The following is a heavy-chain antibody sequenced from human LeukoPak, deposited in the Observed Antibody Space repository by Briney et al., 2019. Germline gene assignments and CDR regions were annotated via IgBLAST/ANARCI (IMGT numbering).Heavy chain of an antibody. D-gene: IGHD2-2*01. CDR2: IKSKTDGGTT. V-gene: IGHV3-15*01. CDR3: CHLLRDY. Sequence: GGSLRLSCAASGFTISNNYIRWLRQAPGKGLEWVGRIKSKTDGGTTDYAAPVKGRFTISRDDSKNTLYLQMNSLTTEDTAVYYCCHLLRDYWGQGTLVTVSS. J-gene: IGHJ4*02. CDR1: GFTISNNY.